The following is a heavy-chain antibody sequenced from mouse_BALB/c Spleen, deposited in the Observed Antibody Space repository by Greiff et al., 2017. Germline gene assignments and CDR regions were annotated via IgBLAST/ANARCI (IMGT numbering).Heavy chain of an antibody. Sequence: EVQRVESGGGLVKLGGSLKLSCAASGFTFSSYYMSWVRQTPEKRLELVAAINSNGGSTYYPDTVKGRFTISRDNAKNTLYLQMSSLKSEDTALYYCARGTLYYGNWFACWGQGTLVTVSA. V-gene: IGHV5-6-2*01. CDR2: INSNGGST. CDR3: ARGTLYYGNWFAC. D-gene: IGHD2-1*01. J-gene: IGHJ3*01. CDR1: GFTFSSYY.